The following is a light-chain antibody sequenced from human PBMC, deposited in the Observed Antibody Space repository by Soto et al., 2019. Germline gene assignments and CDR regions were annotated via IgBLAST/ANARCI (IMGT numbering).Light chain of an antibody. J-gene: IGKJ5*01. CDR3: QQRTSPIT. Sequence: EIVLTQSPATLSLSPGERATLSCRASQSVDSYLAWYQQKPGQPPRLLMYDATNRATGIPPRFSGSGSGTDFTLTISSLEPEDFAVYYCQQRTSPITFGQGTRLETK. V-gene: IGKV3-11*01. CDR2: DAT. CDR1: QSVDSY.